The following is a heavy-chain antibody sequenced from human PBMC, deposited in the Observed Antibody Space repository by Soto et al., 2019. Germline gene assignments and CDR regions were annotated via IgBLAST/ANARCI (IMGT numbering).Heavy chain of an antibody. CDR3: AREWGLLPYYVMNV. J-gene: IGHJ6*02. CDR2: ISYTGRT. V-gene: IGHV4-61*03. Sequence: ASETLSLTCIVSGDSVTSGSYYWTWLRQPPGKGLEWIGYISYTGRTKYNPSLQSRVTISVDTSKNDFSLNLSSVTAADTAVYFCAREWGLLPYYVMNVWGHGTAVTVSS. CDR1: GDSVTSGSYY. D-gene: IGHD7-27*01.